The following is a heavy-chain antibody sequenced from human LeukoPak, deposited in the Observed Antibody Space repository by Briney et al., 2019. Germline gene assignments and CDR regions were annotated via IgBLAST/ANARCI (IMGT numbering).Heavy chain of an antibody. D-gene: IGHD1-14*01. CDR3: ARDSWPEVVRFDY. CDR1: GGSISSYY. CDR2: VDYSGST. J-gene: IGHJ4*02. V-gene: IGHV4-59*12. Sequence: SETLFLTCTISGGSISSYYWSWIRQPPGKGLEWIAYVDYSGSTNYNPSLKSRVTISVDTSKNQFSLKLRSVTAADTAVYYCARDSWPEVVRFDYWGQGTLVTVSS.